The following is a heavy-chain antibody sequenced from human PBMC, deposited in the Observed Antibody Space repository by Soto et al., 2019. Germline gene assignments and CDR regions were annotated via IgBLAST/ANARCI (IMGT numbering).Heavy chain of an antibody. D-gene: IGHD6-6*01. V-gene: IGHV3-48*02. CDR1: GFTFSSYS. J-gene: IGHJ6*02. CDR2: ISSSSSTI. CDR3: ARVEQLVPYYYYGMDV. Sequence: GGSLRLSCAASGFTFSSYSMNWVRQAPGKGLEWVSYISSSSSTIYYADSVKGRFTISRDNAKNSLYLQMNSLRDEDTAVYYCARVEQLVPYYYYGMDVWGQGTTVTVSS.